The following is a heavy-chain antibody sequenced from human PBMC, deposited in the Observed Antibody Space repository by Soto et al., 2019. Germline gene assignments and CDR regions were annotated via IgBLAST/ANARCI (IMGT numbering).Heavy chain of an antibody. V-gene: IGHV5-51*01. D-gene: IGHD2-2*01. CDR3: ARGYCTTTICDPWFDP. CDR2: IYPGDSDT. J-gene: IGHJ5*02. CDR1: GYAFTSYW. Sequence: SLNICCTGSGYAFTSYWIAWVRQIPGKGLEWMGIIYPGDSDTRYSPSFQGQVTISADKSITTAYLQWSSLKASDTAMYYCARGYCTTTICDPWFDPWGQGTLVTVSS.